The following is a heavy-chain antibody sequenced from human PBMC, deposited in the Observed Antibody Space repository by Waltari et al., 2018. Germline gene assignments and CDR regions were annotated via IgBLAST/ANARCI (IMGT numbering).Heavy chain of an antibody. Sequence: EVQLVESGGGLVKPGGSLRLSCAASGFTFSSYSMNWVRQAPGKGLEWVSSISSSSSYIYYADSVKGRFTISRDNAKNSLYLQMNSLRAEDTAVYYCARRNSWYQYYFDYWGQGTLVTVSS. CDR2: ISSSSSYI. J-gene: IGHJ4*02. CDR1: GFTFSSYS. CDR3: ARRNSWYQYYFDY. V-gene: IGHV3-21*01. D-gene: IGHD6-13*01.